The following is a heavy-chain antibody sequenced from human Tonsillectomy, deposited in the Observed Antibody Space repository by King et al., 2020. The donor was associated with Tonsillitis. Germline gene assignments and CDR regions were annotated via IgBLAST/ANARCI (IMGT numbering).Heavy chain of an antibody. CDR2: IYYSGST. CDR3: ARWVGGSSWYFFDY. Sequence: LQLQESGPGLVKPSETLSLTCTVSGGSISSSSYYWGWIRQPPGKGLEWIGSIYYSGSTYYNPSLKSRVTISVDTSKIQFSLKLSSVTAADTAVYYCARWVGGSSWYFFDYWGQGTLVTVSS. D-gene: IGHD6-13*01. J-gene: IGHJ4*02. CDR1: GGSISSSSYY. V-gene: IGHV4-39*01.